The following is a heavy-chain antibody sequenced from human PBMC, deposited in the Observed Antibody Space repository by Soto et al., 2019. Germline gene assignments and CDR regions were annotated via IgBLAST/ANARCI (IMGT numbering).Heavy chain of an antibody. Sequence: EVQLLESGGGLVQPGGSLRLSCAASGFTFSSYAMSWVRQAPGKGLEWVSTISGSGGSTYYADSVKGRFTISRDNSKNTLYLQMNRLGAEDTAVDYCEWELIDHWGQGTLVTVSS. V-gene: IGHV3-23*01. CDR3: EWELIDH. D-gene: IGHD1-26*01. CDR2: ISGSGGST. CDR1: GFTFSSYA. J-gene: IGHJ4*02.